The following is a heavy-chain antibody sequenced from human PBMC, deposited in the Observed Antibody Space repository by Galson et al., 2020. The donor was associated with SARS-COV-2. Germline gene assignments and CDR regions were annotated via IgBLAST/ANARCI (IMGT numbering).Heavy chain of an antibody. CDR2: ISYDGSNK. CDR1: GFTFSSYG. Sequence: GGSLRLSCAASGFTFSSYGMHWVRQAPGKGLEWVAVISYDGSNKYYADSVKGRFTISRDNSKNTLYLQMNSLRAEDTSVYYCAKGGWYYDSSGYSNFDYWGQGTRVTVSS. CDR3: AKGGWYYDSSGYSNFDY. V-gene: IGHV3-30*18. J-gene: IGHJ4*02. D-gene: IGHD3-22*01.